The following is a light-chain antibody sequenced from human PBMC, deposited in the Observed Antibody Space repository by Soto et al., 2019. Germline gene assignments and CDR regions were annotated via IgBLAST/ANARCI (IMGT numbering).Light chain of an antibody. J-gene: IGLJ2*01. CDR3: ETWDTNVVV. CDR1: GGHSTYI. CDR2: LEGSGSY. V-gene: IGLV4-60*02. Sequence: QPVLTQSSSASASLGSSVKLTCTLSGGHSTYIIAWHQQQPGKAPRYLMKLEGSGSYNKGSGIPDRFSGSSSGADRYLTISNLQFEDEADYYCETWDTNVVVFGGGTKLTVL.